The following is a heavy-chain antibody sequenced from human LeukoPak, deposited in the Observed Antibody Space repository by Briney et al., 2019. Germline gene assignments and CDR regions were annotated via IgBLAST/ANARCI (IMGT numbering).Heavy chain of an antibody. Sequence: PSETLSLTCAVYGGSFSGYYWSWIRQPPGKGLEWIGEINHSGSTNYNPSLKGRVTISVDESKTQMSLRLESVTAADTAVYYCARGTITTVTDSWGPGTLVTVSS. J-gene: IGHJ4*02. V-gene: IGHV4-34*01. CDR1: GGSFSGYY. D-gene: IGHD4-17*01. CDR2: INHSGST. CDR3: ARGTITTVTDS.